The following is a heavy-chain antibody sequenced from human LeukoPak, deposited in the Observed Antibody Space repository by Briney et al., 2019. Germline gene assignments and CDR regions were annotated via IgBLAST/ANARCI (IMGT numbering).Heavy chain of an antibody. CDR3: AKPPIAVAGTSWFDP. CDR1: AFGFSNYA. Sequence: SGGSLRLSCAASAFGFSNYAMSWVRQAPGKGLEWVSGISSSGGDTYYADSVKGRFTISRDNSKNTLYLQMDSLRVEDTAVYYCAKPPIAVAGTSWFDPWGQGTLVSVSS. V-gene: IGHV3-23*01. CDR2: ISSSGGDT. J-gene: IGHJ5*02. D-gene: IGHD6-19*01.